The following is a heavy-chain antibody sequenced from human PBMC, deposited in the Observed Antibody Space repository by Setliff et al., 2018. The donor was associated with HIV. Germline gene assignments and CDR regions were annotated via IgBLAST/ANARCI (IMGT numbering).Heavy chain of an antibody. Sequence: GGSLRLSCTASGFTFSSHNMNWVRQAPGKGLEWVSSISPSGSYIYYADSMKGRFTISRDNAKNSLYLQMNSLTVEDTAVYYCARMIDCTTALCYRWFDPWGQGTLVTVSS. CDR1: GFTFSSHN. CDR3: ARMIDCTTALCYRWFDP. J-gene: IGHJ5*02. CDR2: ISPSGSYI. V-gene: IGHV3-21*06. D-gene: IGHD2-8*01.